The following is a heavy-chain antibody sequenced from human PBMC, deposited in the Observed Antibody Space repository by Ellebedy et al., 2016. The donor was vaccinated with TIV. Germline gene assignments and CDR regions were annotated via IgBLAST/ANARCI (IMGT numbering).Heavy chain of an antibody. J-gene: IGHJ3*01. D-gene: IGHD3-10*01. CDR1: GGSMISDDHY. CDR3: ARGGGDRPHALDV. CDR2: IYYSGTT. Sequence: MPSETLSLTCTVSGGSMISDDHYWSWVRQPPGKGLEWIGYIYYSGTTYYNPSLKHRLTMSVDTSKSQVSLKLTSVTATDTAVYYCARGGGDRPHALDVWGQGTKVTVSS. V-gene: IGHV4-30-4*01.